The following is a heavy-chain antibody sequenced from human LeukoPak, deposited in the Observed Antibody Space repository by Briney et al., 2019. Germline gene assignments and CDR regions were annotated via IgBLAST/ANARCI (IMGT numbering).Heavy chain of an antibody. J-gene: IGHJ4*02. D-gene: IGHD3-10*01. CDR2: ISYDGSNR. CDR3: AKTFYYGSGSYYPHFDY. Sequence: GGSLRLSCTASGFTFSLYTMHWVRQAPGKGLEWVAVISYDGSNRYYADSVKGRFTISRDNSKNTLYLQMNSLRAEDTAVYYCAKTFYYGSGSYYPHFDYWGQGTLVTVSS. V-gene: IGHV3-30*04. CDR1: GFTFSLYT.